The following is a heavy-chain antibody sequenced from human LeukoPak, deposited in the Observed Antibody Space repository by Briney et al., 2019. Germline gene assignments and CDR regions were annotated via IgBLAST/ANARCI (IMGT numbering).Heavy chain of an antibody. CDR1: GFTFDDYA. D-gene: IGHD6-13*01. Sequence: GGSLRLSCAASGFTFDDYAMHWVRQAPGKGLEWVSLIRGDGGSTYYADSVKGRFTISRDNSKNSLYLQMNSLRTEDTALYYCAKPRYSSRREVSAIDIWGQGTMVTVSS. CDR2: IRGDGGST. J-gene: IGHJ3*02. CDR3: AKPRYSSRREVSAIDI. V-gene: IGHV3-43*02.